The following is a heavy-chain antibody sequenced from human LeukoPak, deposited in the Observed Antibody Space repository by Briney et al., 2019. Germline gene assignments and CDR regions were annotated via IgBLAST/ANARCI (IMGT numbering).Heavy chain of an antibody. CDR3: ARGRGSSPTGYYYYYMDV. CDR1: GYTFTGYY. J-gene: IGHJ6*03. Sequence: ASVKVPCKASGYTFTGYYMHWMRQAPGQGLEWMGWINPNSGGTNYAQKFQGRVTMTRDTSISTAYMELSRLRSEDTAVYYCARGRGSSPTGYYYYYMDVWGKGTTVTVSS. V-gene: IGHV1-2*02. D-gene: IGHD6-13*01. CDR2: INPNSGGT.